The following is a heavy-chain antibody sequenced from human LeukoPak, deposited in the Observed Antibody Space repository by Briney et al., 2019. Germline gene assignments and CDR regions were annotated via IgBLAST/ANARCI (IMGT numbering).Heavy chain of an antibody. V-gene: IGHV4-59*11. CDR1: GGSISSHY. D-gene: IGHD3-22*01. J-gene: IGHJ3*02. Sequence: SETLSLTCTVSGGSISSHYWGWIRQPPGKGLEWIGYIYYSGSTNYNPSLKSRVTISVDTSKNQFSLKLGSVTAADTAVYYCARDQDYYDSHAFDIWGQGTMVTVSS. CDR2: IYYSGST. CDR3: ARDQDYYDSHAFDI.